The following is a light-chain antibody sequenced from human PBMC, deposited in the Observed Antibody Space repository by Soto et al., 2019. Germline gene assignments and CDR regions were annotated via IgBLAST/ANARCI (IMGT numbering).Light chain of an antibody. CDR1: SSNIGSNL. CDR2: AND. Sequence: QSVLTQPPSASGTPGQRVTNSCSGSSSNIGSNLVTWYQHLPGTAPRLLIYANDQRPSGVPDRFSGSKSDTSASLAISAVQSEDKADYYCATWDDSLNGAYVFGTGTKLTVL. CDR3: ATWDDSLNGAYV. J-gene: IGLJ1*01. V-gene: IGLV1-44*01.